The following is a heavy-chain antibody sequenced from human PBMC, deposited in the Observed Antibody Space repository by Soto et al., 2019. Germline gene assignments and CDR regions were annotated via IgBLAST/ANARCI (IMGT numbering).Heavy chain of an antibody. J-gene: IGHJ4*02. V-gene: IGHV1-69*06. Sequence: ASVKVSCKASGGTFSSYAISWVRQAPGQGLEWMGGIIPIFGTANYAQKFQGRVTITADKSTSTAYMELSSLRSEDTAVYYCASGYSYGPFDYWGQGTLVTSPQ. CDR3: ASGYSYGPFDY. D-gene: IGHD5-18*01. CDR1: GGTFSSYA. CDR2: IIPIFGTA.